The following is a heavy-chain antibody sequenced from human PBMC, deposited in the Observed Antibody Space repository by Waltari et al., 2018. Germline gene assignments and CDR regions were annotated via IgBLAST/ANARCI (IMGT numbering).Heavy chain of an antibody. J-gene: IGHJ4*02. CDR3: ARVDRGYSENYFDY. CDR1: GYSISSGYY. Sequence: QVQLRESGPGLVKPSETLSLTCTVSGYSISSGYYWGWIRQPPGKGLEWIGSIYHSGSTYYNPSLKSRVTISVDTSKNQFSLKLSSVTAADTAVYYCARVDRGYSENYFDYLGQGTLVTVSS. D-gene: IGHD5-12*01. V-gene: IGHV4-38-2*02. CDR2: IYHSGST.